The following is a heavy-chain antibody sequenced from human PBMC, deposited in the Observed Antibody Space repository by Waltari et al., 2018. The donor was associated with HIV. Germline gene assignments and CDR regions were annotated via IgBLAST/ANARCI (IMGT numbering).Heavy chain of an antibody. D-gene: IGHD3-10*01. CDR2: ISSSGSTK. CDR3: ARDRPSGDIMVRGKNYYGVDV. CDR1: GFTFSSYE. V-gene: IGHV3-48*03. Sequence: EVQLVESGGGLVQPGGSLRLSCAASGFTFSSYEMNWVRQPPGKGLEWVSYISSSGSTKYYTDSVKGRFTISRDNTKNSLYLQMNSLRAEDTAVYYCARDRPSGDIMVRGKNYYGVDVWGQGTTVTVSS. J-gene: IGHJ6*02.